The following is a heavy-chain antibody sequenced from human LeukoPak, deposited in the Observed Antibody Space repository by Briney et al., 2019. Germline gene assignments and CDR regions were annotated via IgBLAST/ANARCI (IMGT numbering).Heavy chain of an antibody. CDR3: ARDSSGWTKAYYYMDV. CDR1: GGTFSSYA. V-gene: IGHV1-69*05. CDR2: IIPIFGTA. J-gene: IGHJ6*03. D-gene: IGHD6-19*01. Sequence: SVKVSCKASGGTFSSYAIIWVRQAPGQGLEWMGGIIPIFGTANYAQKFQGRVTITTDESTGTAYMELSSLRSEDTAVYYCARDSSGWTKAYYYMDVWGKGTTVTVSS.